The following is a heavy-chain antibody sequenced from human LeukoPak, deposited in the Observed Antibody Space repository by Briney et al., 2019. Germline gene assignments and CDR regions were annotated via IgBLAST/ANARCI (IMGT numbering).Heavy chain of an antibody. CDR1: GFTFSSYG. CDR3: AKYARVAVAGNYYYYMDV. D-gene: IGHD6-19*01. J-gene: IGHJ6*03. CDR2: IRGSGGST. Sequence: SGGSLRLSCAASGFTFSSYGMSWVRQAPGKGLEWVSAIRGSGGSTYYADSVKGRFTISRDNSKNTLYLQMNSLRAEDTALYYCAKYARVAVAGNYYYYMDVWGKGTTVTISS. V-gene: IGHV3-23*01.